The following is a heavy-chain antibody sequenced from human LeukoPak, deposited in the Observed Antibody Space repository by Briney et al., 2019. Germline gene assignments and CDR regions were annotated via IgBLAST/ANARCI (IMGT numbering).Heavy chain of an antibody. D-gene: IGHD3-3*01. Sequence: GGSLRLSCATSGFTFSTYAMTWVRQAPGKGLEWVSAIDIYSTKTNYADSVKGRFTISRDNPKNTLYLQMNSLRAEDTAVYYCARACRGGDFWSGYYPDYFDYWGQGTLVTVSS. CDR1: GFTFSTYA. J-gene: IGHJ4*02. V-gene: IGHV3-23*05. CDR3: ARACRGGDFWSGYYPDYFDY. CDR2: IDIYSTKT.